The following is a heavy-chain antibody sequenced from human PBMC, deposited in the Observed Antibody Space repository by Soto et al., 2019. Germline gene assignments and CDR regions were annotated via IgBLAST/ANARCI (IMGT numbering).Heavy chain of an antibody. J-gene: IGHJ6*03. CDR1: GGSISSSSYY. V-gene: IGHV4-39*01. Sequence: SETLSLTCTVSGGSISSSSYYWGWIRQPPGKGLEWIGSIYYSGSTYYNPSLKSRVTISVDTSKNQFSLKLSSVTAADTAVYYCARIVVVPAAYYMDVWGKGTTVTVSS. CDR3: ARIVVVPAAYYMDV. D-gene: IGHD2-2*01. CDR2: IYYSGST.